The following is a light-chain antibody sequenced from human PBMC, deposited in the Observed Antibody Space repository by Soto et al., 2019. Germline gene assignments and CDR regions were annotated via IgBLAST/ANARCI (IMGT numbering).Light chain of an antibody. CDR1: SSNIGNNY. Sequence: QSVLTQPPSVPAAPGQKVTISCSGFSSNIGNNYVSWYQQVPGTAPKLLIYENNKRPSGIPDRFSGSRSGTSATLDITGLQTGDEADYYCGTWDSSLSAGVFGGGTKVTVL. V-gene: IGLV1-51*01. J-gene: IGLJ2*01. CDR2: ENN. CDR3: GTWDSSLSAGV.